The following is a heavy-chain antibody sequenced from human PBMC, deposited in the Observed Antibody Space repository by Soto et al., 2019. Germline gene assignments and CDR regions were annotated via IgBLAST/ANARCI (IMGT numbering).Heavy chain of an antibody. J-gene: IGHJ4*02. CDR2: IYYSGST. D-gene: IGHD2-21*01. V-gene: IGHV4-39*01. CDR1: GGSISSSSYY. CDR3: ARWGAGCGGDCYDY. Sequence: QLQLQESGPGLVKPSETLSLTCTVSGGSISSSSYYWGWIRQPPGKGLEWIGSIYYSGSTYYNPSLKSRVTISVDTSKNQFSLKLSSVTAADTAVYYCARWGAGCGGDCYDYWGQGTLVTVSS.